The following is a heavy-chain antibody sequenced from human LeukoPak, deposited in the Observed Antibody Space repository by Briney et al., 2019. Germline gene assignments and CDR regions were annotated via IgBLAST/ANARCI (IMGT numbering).Heavy chain of an antibody. CDR3: ASHYSGSYYDAFDI. CDR1: GGSISGYY. V-gene: IGHV4-59*01. Sequence: SETLSLTCTVSGGSISGYYWSWIRQPPGKGLEWIGYIYYSGGTTYNPSLKSRITLSVDTSKNQFSLKLSSVTAADTAVYYCASHYSGSYYDAFDIWGQGTMDTVSS. D-gene: IGHD1-26*01. J-gene: IGHJ3*02. CDR2: IYYSGGT.